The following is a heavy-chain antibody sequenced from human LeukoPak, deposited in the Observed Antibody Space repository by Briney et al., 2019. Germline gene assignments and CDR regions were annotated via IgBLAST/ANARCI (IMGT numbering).Heavy chain of an antibody. V-gene: IGHV3-15*01. D-gene: IGHD2-15*01. CDR2: IKSKTDGGTT. J-gene: IGHJ3*02. CDR3: NTDALCAGGAFDI. Sequence: GGSLRLSCAASGSTFSNAWMSWVRQAPGKGLEWVGRIKSKTDGGTTDYAAPVKGRLTITRDDSKNPLYLTITSLKTEDTAVYYCNTDALCAGGAFDIWGQGTMVTVSS. CDR1: GSTFSNAW.